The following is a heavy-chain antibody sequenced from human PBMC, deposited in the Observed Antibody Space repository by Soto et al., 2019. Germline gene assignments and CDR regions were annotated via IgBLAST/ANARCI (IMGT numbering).Heavy chain of an antibody. CDR1: RGSMTNDYYY. J-gene: IGHJ4*02. D-gene: IGHD1-26*01. CDR2: IFHSGRT. CDR3: ARWVGVSLDYFDS. V-gene: IGHV4-31*03. Sequence: PSETLSLTCSVSRGSMTNDYYYWGWVRQRPGKGLEWIGHIFHSGRTYYNPSLKSRLSIGVDTSINRFSLNLNSLTAADTAVYYCARWVGVSLDYFDSWGPGISVNVSS.